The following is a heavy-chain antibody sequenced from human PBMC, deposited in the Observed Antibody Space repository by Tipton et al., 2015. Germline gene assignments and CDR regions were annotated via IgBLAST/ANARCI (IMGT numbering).Heavy chain of an antibody. CDR2: ISHSGST. D-gene: IGHD4-23*01. CDR1: GYSISSGYY. Sequence: TLSLTCTVSGYSISSGYYWGWIRQPPGKGLEWIGAISHSGSTYYDPSLKSRVTISVDTSKTQFSLKMSSVTASDTAVYYCARARGRHGGLFDSWGQGILVTVSS. J-gene: IGHJ4*02. V-gene: IGHV4-38-2*02. CDR3: ARARGRHGGLFDS.